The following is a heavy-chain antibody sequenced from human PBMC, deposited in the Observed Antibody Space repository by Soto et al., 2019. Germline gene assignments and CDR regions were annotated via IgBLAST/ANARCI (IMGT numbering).Heavy chain of an antibody. V-gene: IGHV3-33*01. Sequence: SGFTFSSYGMHWVRQAPGKGLEWVAVIWYDGSNKYYADSVKGRFTTSRDNSKNTLYLQMSSLRAEDTAVYYCARDQQQGFGELVRSYYYYGMDVWGQGTTVTVSS. J-gene: IGHJ6*02. CDR1: GFTFSSYG. CDR2: IWYDGSNK. CDR3: ARDQQQGFGELVRSYYYYGMDV. D-gene: IGHD3-10*01.